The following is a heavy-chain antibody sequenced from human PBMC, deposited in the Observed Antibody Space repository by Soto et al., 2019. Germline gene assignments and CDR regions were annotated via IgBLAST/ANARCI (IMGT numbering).Heavy chain of an antibody. D-gene: IGHD2-15*01. V-gene: IGHV3-23*01. CDR2: ISGSGGST. CDR3: AKDERVVAAVYYFDY. CDR1: GFTFSSYA. J-gene: IGHJ4*02. Sequence: PGGSLRLSCAASGFTFSSYAMSWVRQAPGKGLEWVSAISGSGGSTYYADSVKGRFTISRDNSKNTLYLQMNSLRAEDTAVYYCAKDERVVAAVYYFDYWGQGTLVTVYS.